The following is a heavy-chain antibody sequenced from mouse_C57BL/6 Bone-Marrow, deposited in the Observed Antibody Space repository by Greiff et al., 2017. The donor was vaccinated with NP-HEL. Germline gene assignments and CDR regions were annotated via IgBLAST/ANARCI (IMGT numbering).Heavy chain of an antibody. J-gene: IGHJ4*01. CDR2: INPNYGTT. CDR3: TRSVTTVIAIHRYYAGMAY. D-gene: IGHD1-1*01. V-gene: IGHV1-39*01. Sequence: VQLQQSGPELVKPGASVKISCKASGYSFTDYYMNWVKQSHGKSLEWIGVINPNYGTTSYNQKFKGKATLTVDQSSSTAYMQLNSLTSEDSAIYYCTRSVTTVIAIHRYYAGMAYWGQGTSVTVSS. CDR1: GYSFTDYY.